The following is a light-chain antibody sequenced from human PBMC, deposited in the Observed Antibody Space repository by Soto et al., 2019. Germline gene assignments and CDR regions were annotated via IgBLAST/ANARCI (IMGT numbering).Light chain of an antibody. V-gene: IGKV3-15*01. J-gene: IGKJ1*01. CDR3: QQYNNWLPRT. CDR1: QSVSSN. CDR2: GAS. Sequence: EIVMTQSPATLSVSPGERATLSCRASQSVSSNLAWYQQKPGQAPRLLIYGASTRATGIPARFSGSGSGKDFTLTISSLQSEDFEVYYCQQYNNWLPRTFGQGTKVEIK.